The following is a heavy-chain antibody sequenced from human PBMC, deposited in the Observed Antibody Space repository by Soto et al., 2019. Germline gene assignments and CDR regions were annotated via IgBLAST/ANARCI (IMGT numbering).Heavy chain of an antibody. CDR3: ARRQWLPRGYAFDI. Sequence: SETLSLTCSVSGGSISSYYWSWIRQPPGKGLEWIGYINYSGSTNYNPSLKSRVTISVDTSKNQFSLKLSSVTAADTAVYYCARRQWLPRGYAFDIWGQGTMVTVSS. CDR1: GGSISSYY. CDR2: INYSGST. J-gene: IGHJ3*02. V-gene: IGHV4-59*08. D-gene: IGHD6-19*01.